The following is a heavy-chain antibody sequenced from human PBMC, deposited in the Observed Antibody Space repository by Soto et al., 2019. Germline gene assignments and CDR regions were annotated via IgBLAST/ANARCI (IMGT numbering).Heavy chain of an antibody. CDR1: GGTFSSYT. CDR3: ARDRGMPSSTLPQHYFDY. D-gene: IGHD2-2*01. Sequence: GASVKVSCKASGGTFSSYTISWVRQAPGQGLEWMGRIIPILGIANYAQKFQGRVTITADKSTSTAYMELSSLRSEDTAVYYCARDRGMPSSTLPQHYFDYWGQGTLVTVSS. V-gene: IGHV1-69*04. CDR2: IIPILGIA. J-gene: IGHJ4*02.